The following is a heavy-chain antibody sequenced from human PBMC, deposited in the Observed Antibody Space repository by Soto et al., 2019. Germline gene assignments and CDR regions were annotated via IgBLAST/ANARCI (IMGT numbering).Heavy chain of an antibody. CDR1: GGSISSYY. CDR3: ASSGWSLDGMDV. CDR2: IYYSGST. Sequence: PSETLSLTCPVAGGSISSYYWSWIRQPPGKGLEWIGYIYYSGSTNYNPSLKSRVTISVDTSKNQFSLKLSSVTAADTAVYYCASSGWSLDGMDVWGQGTTVTVSS. D-gene: IGHD6-19*01. J-gene: IGHJ6*02. V-gene: IGHV4-59*01.